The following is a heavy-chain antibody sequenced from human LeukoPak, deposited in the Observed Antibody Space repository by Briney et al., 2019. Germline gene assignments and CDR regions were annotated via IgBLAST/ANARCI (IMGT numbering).Heavy chain of an antibody. CDR2: ILASGIT. Sequence: SETLSLTCTVSGGSVTSDIYYWTWIRPPAGKGLEWIGRILASGITSYNPSLEGRLTISVDTAKNQFSLKLTSVTVADTAVYYCARDRGFNTARGVPSWCDPWGQGTLVTVSS. D-gene: IGHD3-10*01. J-gene: IGHJ5*02. V-gene: IGHV4-61*02. CDR3: ARDRGFNTARGVPSWCDP. CDR1: GGSVTSDIYY.